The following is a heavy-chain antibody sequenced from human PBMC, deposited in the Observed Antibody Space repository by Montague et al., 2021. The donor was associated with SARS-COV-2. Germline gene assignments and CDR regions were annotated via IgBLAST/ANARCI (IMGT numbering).Heavy chain of an antibody. CDR2: IWYDVSNQ. V-gene: IGHV3-33*01. CDR1: GFTLSSYG. CDR3: ARDGSGFWSAFHYYYYMDV. Sequence: SLSLSCAASGFTLSSYGLPWVRQAPGKGLEWVAVIWYDVSNQYYSYSXXVLFTISRDNSKNTLYLQMNSLRAEDTAVYYCARDGSGFWSAFHYYYYMDVWGKGTTVTVSS. D-gene: IGHD1-26*01. J-gene: IGHJ6*03.